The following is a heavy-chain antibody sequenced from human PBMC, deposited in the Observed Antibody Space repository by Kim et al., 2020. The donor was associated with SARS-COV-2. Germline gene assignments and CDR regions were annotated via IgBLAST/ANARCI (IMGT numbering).Heavy chain of an antibody. CDR2: LWSDGNNK. D-gene: IGHD2-8*01. CDR3: ARGHAKDVYTYLDY. V-gene: IGHV3-33*01. Sequence: GGSLRLSCAASGFDFSTYGMHWVRQAPGKGLEWVAVLWSDGNNKYYADSVKGRFTISRDNSRNTLYLQMNSLRAEDMAIYFCARGHAKDVYTYLDYWGQGTLVTVSS. CDR1: GFDFSTYG. J-gene: IGHJ4*02.